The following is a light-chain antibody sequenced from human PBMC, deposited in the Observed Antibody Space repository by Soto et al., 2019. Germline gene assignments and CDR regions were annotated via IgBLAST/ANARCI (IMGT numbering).Light chain of an antibody. CDR3: TSLTASSTWV. Sequence: QSALTQPASVAGSPGQSITISCTGTSSDVGYDNYVSWFQQHPGKAPKLRVYEVSRRPSGVSNRFSGSKSANTASLTISGLQAEDEADYYCTSLTASSTWVFGGGTKLTVL. CDR1: SSDVGYDNY. CDR2: EVS. J-gene: IGLJ3*02. V-gene: IGLV2-14*01.